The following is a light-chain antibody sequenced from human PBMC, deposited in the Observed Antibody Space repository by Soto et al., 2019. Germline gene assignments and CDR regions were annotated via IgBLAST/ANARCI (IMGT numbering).Light chain of an antibody. V-gene: IGKV1-39*01. Sequence: DIQMTQSPSSLSASIGDRVTIPCRASQSISSYLNWYQQKQGQAPKLLIYAASSLQSGVPSRFSASGSGTDFSLTISSLQPEDFATYYCQQSFRTPWTFGLGTKVEIK. CDR1: QSISSY. CDR3: QQSFRTPWT. J-gene: IGKJ1*01. CDR2: AAS.